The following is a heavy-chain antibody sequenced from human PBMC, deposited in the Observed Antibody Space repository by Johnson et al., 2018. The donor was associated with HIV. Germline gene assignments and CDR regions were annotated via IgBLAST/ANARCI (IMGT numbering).Heavy chain of an antibody. CDR1: GFTVSSNY. CDR3: TTGLSSGKGAFDI. CDR2: IYSGGST. D-gene: IGHD5-12*01. J-gene: IGHJ3*02. Sequence: MLLVESGGGLVQPGGSLRLSCAASGFTVSSNYMSWVRQAPGKGLEWVSVIYSGGSTYYADSVKGRFTISRDNAKNSLYLQMNSLKTEDTAVYYCTTGLSSGKGAFDIWGQGTMVTVSS. V-gene: IGHV3-66*01.